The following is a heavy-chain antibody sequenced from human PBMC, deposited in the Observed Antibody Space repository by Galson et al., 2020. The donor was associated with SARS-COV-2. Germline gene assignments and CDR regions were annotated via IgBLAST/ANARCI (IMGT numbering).Heavy chain of an antibody. Sequence: GGSLRLSCAASGFTFSSYEMNWVRQAPGKGLEWVSYISSSGSTIYYADSVKGRFTISRDNAKNSLYLQMNSLRAEDTSVYYCARGTGYSYGLPYFDYWGHGTLVTVSS. J-gene: IGHJ4*01. CDR3: ARGTGYSYGLPYFDY. CDR1: GFTFSSYE. V-gene: IGHV3-48*03. D-gene: IGHD5-18*01. CDR2: ISSSGSTI.